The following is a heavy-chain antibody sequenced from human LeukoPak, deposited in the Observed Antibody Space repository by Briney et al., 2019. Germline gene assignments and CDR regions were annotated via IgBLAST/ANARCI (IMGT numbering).Heavy chain of an antibody. V-gene: IGHV1-8*03. CDR1: GYTFTSYD. D-gene: IGHD3-3*01. CDR3: ARVENSYYDFWSGYGYFGPSYYYMDV. J-gene: IGHJ6*03. CDR2: MNPNSGNT. Sequence: GASVKVSCKASGYTFTSYDINWVRQATGQGLEWMGWMNPNSGNTGYAQKFQGRVTITRNTSISTAYMELRSLRSEDTAVYYCARVENSYYDFWSGYGYFGPSYYYMDVWGKGTTVTVSS.